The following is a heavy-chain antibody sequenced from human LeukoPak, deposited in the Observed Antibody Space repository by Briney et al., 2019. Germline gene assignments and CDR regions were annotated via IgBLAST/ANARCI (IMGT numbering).Heavy chain of an antibody. D-gene: IGHD2-2*01. CDR3: AINAYCSSNSCWGNYYYYYMDV. V-gene: IGHV1-24*01. Sequence: GASVKVSCKVSGYTLTELSMHWVRQAPGKGLEWMGGFDPEDGETIYAQKFQGRVTLTEDTSTHTAYMELSSLRSADTAMYYCAINAYCSSNSCWGNYYYYYMDVWGKGTTVTVSS. J-gene: IGHJ6*03. CDR2: FDPEDGET. CDR1: GYTLTELS.